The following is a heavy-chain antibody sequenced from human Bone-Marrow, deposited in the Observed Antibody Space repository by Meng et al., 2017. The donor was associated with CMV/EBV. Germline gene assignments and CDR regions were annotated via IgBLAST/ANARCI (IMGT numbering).Heavy chain of an antibody. CDR1: GFTFNNHW. D-gene: IGHD4-23*01. V-gene: IGHV3-74*01. CDR3: ARKLPGQNGMDV. Sequence: GESLKISCAASGFTFNNHWMHWVRQAPGKGLVWVSRINGDGTSTIYADSVKGRFTVSRDNAKNTLYLQMNSLRVEDTAVYYCARKLPGQNGMDVWGQGTTVTVSS. J-gene: IGHJ6*02. CDR2: INGDGTST.